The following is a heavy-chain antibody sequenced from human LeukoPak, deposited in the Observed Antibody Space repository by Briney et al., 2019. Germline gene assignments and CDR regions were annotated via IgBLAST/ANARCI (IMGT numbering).Heavy chain of an antibody. Sequence: PSETLSLTCTVSGGSMSPYYWSWIRHCPKTGLEWIGYIHYSGTTNYNPSLKSRVTMSVDTSKSQFSLRLSSVTAADTAVYYCARAPPPSGYYYYYYYMDVWGKGTTVTVSS. D-gene: IGHD3-3*01. CDR2: IHYSGTT. CDR3: ARAPPPSGYYYYYYYMDV. J-gene: IGHJ6*03. V-gene: IGHV4-59*01. CDR1: GGSMSPYY.